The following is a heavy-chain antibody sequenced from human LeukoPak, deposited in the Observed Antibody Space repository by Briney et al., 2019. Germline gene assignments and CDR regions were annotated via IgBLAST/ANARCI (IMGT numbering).Heavy chain of an antibody. V-gene: IGHV4-34*01. Sequence: GSLRLSCAASGFTFSSYAMSWIRQPPGKGLEWIGEINHSGSTNYNPSLKSRVTISVDTSKNQFSLKLSSVTAADTAVYYCARGRVSWFDPWGQGTLVTVSS. CDR1: GFTFSSYA. CDR2: INHSGST. CDR3: ARGRVSWFDP. J-gene: IGHJ5*02.